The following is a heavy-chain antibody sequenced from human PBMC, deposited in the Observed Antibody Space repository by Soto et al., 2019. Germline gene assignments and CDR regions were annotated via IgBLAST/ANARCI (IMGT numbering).Heavy chain of an antibody. J-gene: IGHJ5*02. Sequence: FLTCFVSGYSITAGGYYWSWIRHHPGKGLEWIGSFYSSGSIIYNPSLRSRVSISGDTSSNQFSMSLTSVTAADTARYYCARMYSSGSGWFHPWGQGTLVTVSS. V-gene: IGHV4-31*03. CDR3: ARMYSSGSGWFHP. CDR1: GYSITAGGYY. D-gene: IGHD6-19*01. CDR2: FYSSGSI.